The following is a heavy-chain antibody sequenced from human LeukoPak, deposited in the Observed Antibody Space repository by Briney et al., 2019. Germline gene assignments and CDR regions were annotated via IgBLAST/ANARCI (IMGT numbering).Heavy chain of an antibody. Sequence: TGGSLRLSCAATGFTFSGSAMHWVRQASGKGLEWVGRIRSKANSYATAYAASVKGRFTISRDDSKNTAYLQMNSLKTEDTAVYYCTSSAVYYYYMDVWGKGTTVTVSS. CDR2: IRSKANSYAT. D-gene: IGHD3-10*01. V-gene: IGHV3-73*01. J-gene: IGHJ6*03. CDR3: TSSAVYYYYMDV. CDR1: GFTFSGSA.